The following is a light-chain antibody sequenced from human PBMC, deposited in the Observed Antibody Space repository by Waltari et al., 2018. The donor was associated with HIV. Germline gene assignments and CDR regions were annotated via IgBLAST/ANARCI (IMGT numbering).Light chain of an antibody. CDR1: SLRSYY. V-gene: IGLV3-19*01. CDR3: NARDSSGNHWV. J-gene: IGLJ3*02. Sequence: SSELTQDPAVSVALGQTVRITCQGDSLRSYYASWYKQKPGQAPVLVIYGKNNRHSGIPDLFSGSSSGNTASLTITGAQAEEEADYYCNARDSSGNHWVFGGGTKLTVL. CDR2: GKN.